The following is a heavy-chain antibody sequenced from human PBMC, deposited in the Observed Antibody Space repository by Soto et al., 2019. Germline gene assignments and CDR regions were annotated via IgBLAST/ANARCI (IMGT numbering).Heavy chain of an antibody. V-gene: IGHV4-39*01. CDR3: ARPLVTGTTAHGMDV. D-gene: IGHD1-7*01. CDR2: IYYSGST. Sequence: QLQLQESGQGLVKPSETLSLTCTVSGGSISSSSSYWGWILQPPGKGMEWIGSIYYSGSTYSNPSLKSLVTICVDPSKNQFSLTLSYVTAADTAVYYCARPLVTGTTAHGMDVWGQGTTVTVS. J-gene: IGHJ6*02. CDR1: GGSISSSSSY.